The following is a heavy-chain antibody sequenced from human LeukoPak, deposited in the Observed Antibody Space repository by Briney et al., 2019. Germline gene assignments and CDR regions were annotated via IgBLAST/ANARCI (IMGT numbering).Heavy chain of an antibody. Sequence: KPGGSLRLSCTASGFTFNDYYMSWIRQAPGKGLEWVSYISTSGNTIFYADSVKGRFTISRDIAKNSLYLQMNSLRAEDTAVYYCARAKNKWYSSGWYLFYWGQGTLVTVSS. V-gene: IGHV3-11*04. J-gene: IGHJ4*02. CDR3: ARAKNKWYSSGWYLFY. CDR2: ISTSGNTI. CDR1: GFTFNDYY. D-gene: IGHD6-19*01.